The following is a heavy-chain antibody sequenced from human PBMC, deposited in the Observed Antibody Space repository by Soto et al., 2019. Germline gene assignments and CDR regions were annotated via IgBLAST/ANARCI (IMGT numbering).Heavy chain of an antibody. D-gene: IGHD1-26*01. CDR2: IYYSGST. V-gene: IGHV4-39*01. CDR3: ARQLRVGATKYSYFDY. Sequence: SETLSLTCTVSGGSISSSSYYWGWIRQPPGKGLEWIGSIYYSGSTYYNPSLKSRVTISVDTSKNQFSLKLSSVTAADTAVYYCARQLRVGATKYSYFDYWGQGTLVTIS. CDR1: GGSISSSSYY. J-gene: IGHJ4*02.